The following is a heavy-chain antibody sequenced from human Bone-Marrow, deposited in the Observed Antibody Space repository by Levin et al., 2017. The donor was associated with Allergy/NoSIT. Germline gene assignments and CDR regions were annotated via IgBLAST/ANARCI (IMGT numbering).Heavy chain of an antibody. CDR1: GFTFSDFT. D-gene: IGHD1-26*01. CDR3: VRSGTGTFYYFKYMDV. CDR2: ITNTSSYK. J-gene: IGHJ6*03. V-gene: IGHV3-21*01. Sequence: GESLKISCVASGFTFSDFTMEWVRQAPGKGLEWVSSITNTSSYKYYADSVKGRFTVSRENAKKTLHLQMNSLGPEDSAVYYCVRSGTGTFYYFKYMDVWGKGTTVTVSS.